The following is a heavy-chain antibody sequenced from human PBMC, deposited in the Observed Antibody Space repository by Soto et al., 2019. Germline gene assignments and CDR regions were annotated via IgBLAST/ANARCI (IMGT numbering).Heavy chain of an antibody. V-gene: IGHV3-23*01. CDR2: ITGDGDDT. CDR3: AKDRYSSSPYNGFDP. Sequence: GGSLRLSCEASGFTFSNFAMSWVRQAPGKGLEWVSSITGDGDDTYYADSVKGRVTISRDNSKNTLYLHMNSVRVDDTAIYYCAKDRYSSSPYNGFDPWGQGTLVTVSS. D-gene: IGHD4-4*01. CDR1: GFTFSNFA. J-gene: IGHJ5*02.